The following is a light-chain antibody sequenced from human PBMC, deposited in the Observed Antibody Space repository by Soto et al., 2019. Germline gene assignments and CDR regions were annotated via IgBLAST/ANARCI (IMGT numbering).Light chain of an antibody. V-gene: IGKV1-5*01. CDR1: QSISSW. Sequence: DIQLTQSPSTLSASVGDRVTITCRASQSISSWLAWYQQRPGRAPEVLIYGASSLESGVPSRFSGSGSGTEFTLTISSLQPDDFATYYCQQYNSYPVTFGGGTKVDIK. CDR3: QQYNSYPVT. J-gene: IGKJ4*01. CDR2: GAS.